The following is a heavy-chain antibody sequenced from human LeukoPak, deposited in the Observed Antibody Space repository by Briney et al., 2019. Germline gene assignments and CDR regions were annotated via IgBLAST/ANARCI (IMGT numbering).Heavy chain of an antibody. Sequence: SETLSLTRTVSGGSISGTSYYGGWVRQPPGKGLEWIGSIYYSGSTYYNPSLKSRVTISVDTSKNQFSLRLSSVTAADTAVYYCARDGEYRNWFDPWGQGTLVTVSS. J-gene: IGHJ5*02. CDR1: GGSISGTSYY. D-gene: IGHD2-21*01. V-gene: IGHV4-39*07. CDR2: IYYSGST. CDR3: ARDGEYRNWFDP.